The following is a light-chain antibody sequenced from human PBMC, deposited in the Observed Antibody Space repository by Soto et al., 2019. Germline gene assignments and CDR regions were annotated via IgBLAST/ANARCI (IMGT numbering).Light chain of an antibody. CDR1: SSNIGNNY. Sequence: QSVLTQPPSVSAAPGQKVTISCSGSSSNIGNNYVSWYQQLPGTAPKLLIYDSNKRPSGIPDRFSGSKSGTSATLGITGLQTGDEADYYCGTWDSSLRGVFGTGTKV. V-gene: IGLV1-51*01. CDR2: DSN. J-gene: IGLJ1*01. CDR3: GTWDSSLRGV.